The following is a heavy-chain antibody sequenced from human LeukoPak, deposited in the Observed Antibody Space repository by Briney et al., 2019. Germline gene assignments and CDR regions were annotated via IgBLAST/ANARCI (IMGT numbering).Heavy chain of an antibody. J-gene: IGHJ4*02. D-gene: IGHD3-16*01. CDR3: ARGGTETGGGFQNGIDY. CDR2: IYHSGST. Sequence: SQTLSLTCTVSGGSISSGGYYWSWIRQPPGKGLEWIGYIYHSGSTYYNPSLKSRVTISVDRSKNQFSLKLSSVTAADTAVYYCARGGTETGGGFQNGIDYWGQGTLVTVSS. CDR1: GGSISSGGYY. V-gene: IGHV4-30-2*01.